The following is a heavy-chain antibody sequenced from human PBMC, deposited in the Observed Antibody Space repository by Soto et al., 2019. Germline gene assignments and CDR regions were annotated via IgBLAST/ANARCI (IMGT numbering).Heavy chain of an antibody. D-gene: IGHD2-21*01. CDR2: IYHSGST. CDR3: ARDGAGAYGLGWFDP. V-gene: IGHV4-31*01. J-gene: IGHJ5*02. CDR1: GDSISRGGYY. Sequence: QVQLQESGPGLVKPSQTLSLTCTVSGDSISRGGYYWNWLRQHPRKGLEWIGYIYHSGSTIYNPSLKGPVTISVDTSKNRLSLELSNVTAADTAVYYCARDGAGAYGLGWFDPWGQGILVTVSS.